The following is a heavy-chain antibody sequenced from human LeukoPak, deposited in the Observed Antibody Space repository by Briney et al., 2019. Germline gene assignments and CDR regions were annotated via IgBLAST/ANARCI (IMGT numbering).Heavy chain of an antibody. Sequence: GGSLRLSCTASGFTFTTYSMDWVRQAPGKGLEWVSSIDNSGTYIYYADSVKGRFTISRDNSKNSLYLQMNSLRAEDTAVYYCARDRRGTFDIWGQGTMVTVSS. CDR1: GFTFTTYS. V-gene: IGHV3-21*01. CDR3: ARDRRGTFDI. D-gene: IGHD6-13*01. CDR2: IDNSGTYI. J-gene: IGHJ3*02.